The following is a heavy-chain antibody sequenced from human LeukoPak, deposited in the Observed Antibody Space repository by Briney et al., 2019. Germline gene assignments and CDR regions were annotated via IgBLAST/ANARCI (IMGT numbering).Heavy chain of an antibody. J-gene: IGHJ4*02. V-gene: IGHV5-51*01. Sequence: GESLKISCKCSGYSFTSYWIGWVRQMPGKGLEWMGIIYPGDSGTRYSPSFQGQVTFSVDKSISTTYLQWSSLKASDTAMYYCARQDSAYYYFDYWGQGTLVTVSS. CDR3: ARQDSAYYYFDY. CDR1: GYSFTSYW. D-gene: IGHD1-26*01. CDR2: IYPGDSGT.